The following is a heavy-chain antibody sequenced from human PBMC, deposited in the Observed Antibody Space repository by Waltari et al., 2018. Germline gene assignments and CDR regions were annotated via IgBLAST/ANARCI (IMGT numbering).Heavy chain of an antibody. V-gene: IGHV2-26*01. D-gene: IGHD3-10*01. CDR1: GFPLSTARMG. CDR2: IFSNDEK. CDR3: ARITMVQGVIKLVDY. Sequence: QVTLKESGPVLVKPTETLTLTCTVSGFPLSTARMGVSWIRQPPGKALEWLAHIFSNDEKSYSTSLKSRLTISKDTSKSQVVLTMTNMDPVDTATYYCARITMVQGVIKLVDYWGQGTLVTVSS. J-gene: IGHJ4*02.